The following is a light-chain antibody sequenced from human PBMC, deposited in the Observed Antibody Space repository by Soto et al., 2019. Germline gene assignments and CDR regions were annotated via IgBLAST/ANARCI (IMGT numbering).Light chain of an antibody. J-gene: IGKJ1*01. CDR2: GAS. CDR1: QSVSIN. V-gene: IGKV3-15*01. Sequence: TVLTQSPGTLSVSPGEIASLSCSASQSVSINLAWYQQKPGQAPRLLIYGASTRATGIPARFSGSGSGTEFTLSINSLQSEDFAVYYCQEYDNWPPEGTFGQGTKVDIK. CDR3: QEYDNWPPEGT.